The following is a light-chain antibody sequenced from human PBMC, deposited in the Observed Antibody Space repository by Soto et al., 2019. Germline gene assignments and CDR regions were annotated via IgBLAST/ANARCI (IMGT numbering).Light chain of an antibody. CDR1: HSVNSH. CDR3: QQYNNWPPIN. V-gene: IGKV3D-15*01. CDR2: GTS. Sequence: EIVMTHSPATFSVSPWERVTLSFRTSHSVNSHVAWYQQKPGQAPRLLIYGTSTRATGIPARFSGSGSGTEFTLTISSLQSEDFAVYYCQQYNNWPPINFGQGTRLEIK. J-gene: IGKJ5*01.